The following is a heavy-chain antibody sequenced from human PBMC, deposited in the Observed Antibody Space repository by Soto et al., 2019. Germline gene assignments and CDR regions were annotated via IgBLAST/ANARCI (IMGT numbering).Heavy chain of an antibody. V-gene: IGHV3-30*18. CDR3: AKEHGGGISTITSFFDS. CDR1: GFTFSSYG. J-gene: IGHJ4*02. CDR2: ISYDGSNK. D-gene: IGHD5-12*01. Sequence: PGGSLRLSCAASGFTFSSYGMSWVRQAPGKGLEWVAVISYDGSNKYYADSVKGRFTISRDNSKNTLSLQMNSLRADDTAVYYCAKEHGGGISTITSFFDSWGQGTPVTVSS.